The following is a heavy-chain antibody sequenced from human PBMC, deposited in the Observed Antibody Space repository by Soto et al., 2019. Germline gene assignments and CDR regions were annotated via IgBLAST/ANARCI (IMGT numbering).Heavy chain of an antibody. D-gene: IGHD3-22*01. CDR2: INAGNGNT. CDR3: ARGFVDSSGYFYY. Sequence: QVQLVQSGAEEKKPGASVKVSCKASGYTFTSYAMHWVRQTPGQRLEWMGWINAGNGNTKYSQKFQGRVTITRDTSASTAYMELSSLRSEDTAVYYCARGFVDSSGYFYYWGQGTLVTVSS. V-gene: IGHV1-3*05. J-gene: IGHJ4*02. CDR1: GYTFTSYA.